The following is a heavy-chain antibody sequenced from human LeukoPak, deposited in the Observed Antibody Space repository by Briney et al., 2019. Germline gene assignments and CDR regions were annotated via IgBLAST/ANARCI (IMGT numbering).Heavy chain of an antibody. CDR3: AREFTSYYDILTGYET. D-gene: IGHD3-9*01. V-gene: IGHV4-34*01. CDR1: GGSFSGYY. Sequence: SETLSLTCAVYGGSFSGYYWSWIRQPPGKGLEWIGEINHSGSTNYNPSLKSRVTISVDTSKDQFSLKLSSVTAADTAVYYCAREFTSYYDILTGYETWGQGTLVTVSS. CDR2: INHSGST. J-gene: IGHJ5*02.